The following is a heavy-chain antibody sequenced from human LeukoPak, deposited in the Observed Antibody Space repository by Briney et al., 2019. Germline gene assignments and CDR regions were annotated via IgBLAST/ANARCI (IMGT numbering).Heavy chain of an antibody. CDR2: ISSTTSTI. V-gene: IGHV3-48*01. Sequence: GGSLRLSCATSGFTFSSYGMNWVRQAPGKGLEWVSYISSTTSTINYADSVKGRFTISRDNAKNSLFLQMNSLRAEDTAVYHCVRESDVWSGPGIGRPLDVWGKGTTVTVSS. CDR1: GFTFSSYG. J-gene: IGHJ6*04. D-gene: IGHD3-3*01. CDR3: VRESDVWSGPGIGRPLDV.